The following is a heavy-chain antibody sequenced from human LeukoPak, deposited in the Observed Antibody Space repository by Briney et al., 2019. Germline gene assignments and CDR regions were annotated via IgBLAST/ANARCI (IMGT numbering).Heavy chain of an antibody. Sequence: SETLSLTCTVSGGSITSYYWAWLRQPPEKGLEWIGYIYYSGYNNYNPSLKSRVSMSVDTSKNQFSLKLASVTAADTAVYYCAKDPKSGQFGDDAFDIWGQGTMVTVSS. CDR2: IYYSGYN. CDR1: GGSITSYY. D-gene: IGHD3-10*01. J-gene: IGHJ3*02. V-gene: IGHV4-59*12. CDR3: AKDPKSGQFGDDAFDI.